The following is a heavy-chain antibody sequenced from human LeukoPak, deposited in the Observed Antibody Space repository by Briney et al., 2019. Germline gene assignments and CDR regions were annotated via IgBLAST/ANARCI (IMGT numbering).Heavy chain of an antibody. Sequence: SETLSLTCTVSGGSIRSTNYYWGWIRQPPGKGLEWIGSIYYTGSTYYNPSLKSRVTISVDTSKNQFSLKLSSVTAADTAVYYCARTGGTFYFYYYMDVWGKGTTVTVSS. V-gene: IGHV4-39*07. CDR2: IYYTGST. CDR1: GGSIRSTNYY. J-gene: IGHJ6*03. CDR3: ARTGGTFYFYYYMDV.